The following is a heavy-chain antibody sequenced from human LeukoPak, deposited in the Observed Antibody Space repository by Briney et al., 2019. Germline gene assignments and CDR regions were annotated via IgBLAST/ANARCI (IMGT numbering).Heavy chain of an antibody. CDR3: AKRGGLDY. D-gene: IGHD3-10*01. CDR1: GFTFSSA. J-gene: IGHJ4*02. Sequence: GGSLRLSCAASGFTFSSAWMTWVRQAPGKGLEWVSAISGSGGSTYYADSVKGRFTISRDNPKNTLYLQMNSLRAEDTAVYYCAKRGGLDYWGQGTLVTVSS. CDR2: ISGSGGST. V-gene: IGHV3-23*01.